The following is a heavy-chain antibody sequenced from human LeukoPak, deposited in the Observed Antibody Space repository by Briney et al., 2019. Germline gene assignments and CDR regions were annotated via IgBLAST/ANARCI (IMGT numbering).Heavy chain of an antibody. CDR2: IYTAGDT. Sequence: GGSLRLSCAASGFSFRDKYMGWVRQAPGKGLEWVSVIYTAGDTFYPDSVRGRFSISRVTSRNMVNLQMNSPIAEDTALYYCTSGQMFTSGGFDDWGRGTLVTVSS. V-gene: IGHV3-53*01. CDR3: TSGQMFTSGGFDD. CDR1: GFSFRDKY. D-gene: IGHD6-19*01. J-gene: IGHJ4*02.